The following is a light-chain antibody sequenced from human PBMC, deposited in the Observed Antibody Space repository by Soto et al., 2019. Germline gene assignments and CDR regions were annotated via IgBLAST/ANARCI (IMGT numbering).Light chain of an antibody. J-gene: IGKJ4*01. CDR2: GAS. V-gene: IGKV1-39*01. Sequence: DVRMTQSPSSLSASVGDTITITCRASRTINTYLNWFQQKPGEPPRLLIYGASTWHDGVPSRFSGSGSGADFTLTISGLQPEDFASYHCQQTYSDISFGGGTKV. CDR3: QQTYSDIS. CDR1: RTINTY.